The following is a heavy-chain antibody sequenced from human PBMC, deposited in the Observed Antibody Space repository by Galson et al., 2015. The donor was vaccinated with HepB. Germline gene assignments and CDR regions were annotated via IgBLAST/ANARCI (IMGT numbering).Heavy chain of an antibody. CDR3: ARGYYFDY. J-gene: IGHJ4*02. Sequence: QSGAEVTKPGESLKISSKGSGYSFTNYWISWVRQMPGKGLEWMGRIDTIDSYFKYSPSFHGPVTLSVDKSTSTAYLQWSSLKASDTAIYFCARGYYFDYWGRGTLVTVSS. CDR2: IDTIDSYF. CDR1: GYSFTNYW. V-gene: IGHV5-10-1*01.